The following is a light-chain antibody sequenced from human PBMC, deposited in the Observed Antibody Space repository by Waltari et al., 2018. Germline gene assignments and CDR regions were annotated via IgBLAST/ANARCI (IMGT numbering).Light chain of an antibody. CDR2: GVS. J-gene: IGKJ4*01. CDR3: QQSRAFPPT. V-gene: IGKV1-12*01. CDR1: QDIGNW. Sequence: DIQMPQSPSSVPASVGDTVTLTCRASQDIGNWLAWYQQKPGKAPKSLIFGVSNLQSGVPSKFSGSVSGTDFTLTINNLQPEDFATYYCQQSRAFPPTFGGGTRVDI.